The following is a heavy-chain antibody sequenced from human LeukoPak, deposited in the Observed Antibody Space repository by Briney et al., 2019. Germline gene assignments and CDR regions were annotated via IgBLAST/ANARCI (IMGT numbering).Heavy chain of an antibody. V-gene: IGHV4-39*01. CDR3: ARGDYVLGAFDI. J-gene: IGHJ3*02. D-gene: IGHD4-17*01. Sequence: NPSETPSLTCTVSGGSISSSSYYWGWIRQPPGKGLEWIGSIYYSGSTYYNPSLKSRVTISVDTSKNQFSLKLSSVTAADTAVYYCARGDYVLGAFDIWGQGTMVTVSS. CDR1: GGSISSSSYY. CDR2: IYYSGST.